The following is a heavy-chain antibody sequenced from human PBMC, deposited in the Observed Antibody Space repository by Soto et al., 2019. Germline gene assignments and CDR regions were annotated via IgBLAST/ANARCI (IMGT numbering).Heavy chain of an antibody. V-gene: IGHV3-30-3*01. D-gene: IGHD3-22*01. CDR3: ARGAYYYDSSGYEGTDY. CDR1: GFTFSSYA. J-gene: IGHJ4*02. CDR2: ISYDGSNK. Sequence: QVQLVESGGGVVQPGRSLRLSCAASGFTFSSYAMHWVRQAPGKGLEWVAVISYDGSNKYYADSVKGRFTISRDNSKNTLYLQMNSLRAEDTAVYYCARGAYYYDSSGYEGTDYWVQGTLVTVSS.